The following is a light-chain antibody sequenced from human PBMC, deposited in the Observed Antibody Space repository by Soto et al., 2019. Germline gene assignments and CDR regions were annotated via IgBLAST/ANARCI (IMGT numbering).Light chain of an antibody. CDR2: GAS. CDR1: QSVATN. Sequence: EIVMTQSPATLSVSPGERATLCFSASQSVATNLAWYQQRPGQAPRLLIYGASKRAIGLPARVSGSGSGTEFTLTITSLQSEDFAVYYCQQYNNWPQKFGQGTKVDIK. CDR3: QQYNNWPQK. V-gene: IGKV3-15*01. J-gene: IGKJ1*01.